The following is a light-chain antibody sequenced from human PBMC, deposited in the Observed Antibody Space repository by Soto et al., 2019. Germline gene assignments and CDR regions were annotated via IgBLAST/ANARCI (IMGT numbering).Light chain of an antibody. CDR2: GAS. CDR3: QQYNDWPPKRT. V-gene: IGKV3-15*01. J-gene: IGKJ1*01. CDR1: QSITTN. Sequence: EVVMTQSPVTLSVSPGERATLSCRASQSITTNLAWHQQKPGQAPRLLIYGASTRATGVPARFSGSGSGTQFTLTISSLQSEDFALYYCQQYNDWPPKRTFGQGTRVDFK.